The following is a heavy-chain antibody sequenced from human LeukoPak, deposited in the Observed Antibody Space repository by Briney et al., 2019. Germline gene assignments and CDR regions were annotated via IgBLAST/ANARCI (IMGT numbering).Heavy chain of an antibody. J-gene: IGHJ4*02. Sequence: PGGSLRLSCAASGFTFSSYGMHWVRQAPGKGLEWVAVISYDGSNKYYADSVKGRFTISRDNSKKTLYLQMNSLRAEDTAIYYCAKEGDSGWYGDYWGQGTLVTVSS. CDR1: GFTFSSYG. V-gene: IGHV3-30*18. CDR2: ISYDGSNK. CDR3: AKEGDSGWYGDY. D-gene: IGHD6-19*01.